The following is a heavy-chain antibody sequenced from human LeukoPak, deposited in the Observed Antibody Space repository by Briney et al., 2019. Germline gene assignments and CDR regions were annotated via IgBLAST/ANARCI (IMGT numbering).Heavy chain of an antibody. D-gene: IGHD4-17*01. Sequence: SETLSLTCSVSISSNYYWGWIRQPPGKGLEWIASISYSGHTYYNSSLKSRVIISVDTSKNGFSLKLTSVIAADTAVYYCARVRYDYGDYGGPYYYYYYMDVWGKGTTVTVSS. CDR1: ISSNYY. CDR2: ISYSGHT. V-gene: IGHV4-38-2*02. J-gene: IGHJ6*03. CDR3: ARVRYDYGDYGGPYYYYYYMDV.